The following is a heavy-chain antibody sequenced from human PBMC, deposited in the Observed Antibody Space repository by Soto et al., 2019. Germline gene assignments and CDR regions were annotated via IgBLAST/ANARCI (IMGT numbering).Heavy chain of an antibody. CDR3: VSRGDYYDSSGYPY. CDR1: GGSVSSGSYY. D-gene: IGHD3-22*01. Sequence: PSETLSLTCTVSGGSVSSGSYYWSWIRQPPGKGLEWIGYIYYSGSTNYNPSLNSRVTISVDTSKNQFSLKLSAVTAADTAVYYCVSRGDYYDSSGYPYWGQGTLVTVSS. J-gene: IGHJ4*02. V-gene: IGHV4-61*01. CDR2: IYYSGST.